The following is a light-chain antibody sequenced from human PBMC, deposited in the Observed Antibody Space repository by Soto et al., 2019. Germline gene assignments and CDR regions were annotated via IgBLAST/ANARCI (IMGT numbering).Light chain of an antibody. J-gene: IGLJ2*01. Sequence: QSALTQPASVSGSPGQSITISCTGTSSDVGGYDYVSWHQQHPGKAHKLMIYEVNTRPSGVSNRFSGSKSGNTASLTISGLQAEDEAVYYCCSYTSGGAHVFGGGTKLTVL. V-gene: IGLV2-14*01. CDR1: SSDVGGYDY. CDR2: EVN. CDR3: CSYTSGGAHV.